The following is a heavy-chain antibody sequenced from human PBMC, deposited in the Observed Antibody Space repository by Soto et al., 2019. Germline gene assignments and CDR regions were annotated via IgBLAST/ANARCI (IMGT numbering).Heavy chain of an antibody. J-gene: IGHJ6*02. Sequence: EVQLLESGGALVQPGGSLRLYCAATGFTLTNYGISWVRQDPGKGLEWVSSITGSGATTDYADSVKGRFTISRDNSKTTLFLQMDSLRAEDPAVYYCSNARLRGLMIYYSGLDFWGLGTTVTVSS. V-gene: IGHV3-23*01. CDR1: GFTLTNYG. D-gene: IGHD3-10*01. CDR2: ITGSGATT. CDR3: SNARLRGLMIYYSGLDF.